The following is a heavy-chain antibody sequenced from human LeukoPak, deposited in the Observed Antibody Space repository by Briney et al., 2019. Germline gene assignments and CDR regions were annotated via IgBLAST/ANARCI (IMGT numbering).Heavy chain of an antibody. V-gene: IGHV4-30-4*01. CDR3: AREPGGDYNKLKIDY. CDR2: IYYSGST. CDR1: GGSISSGDYY. D-gene: IGHD2-21*02. J-gene: IGHJ4*02. Sequence: SQTLSLTCTVSGGSISSGDYYWSWIRQPSGKGLEWIGYIYYSGSTYYNPSLKSRVTISVDTSKNQFSLKLSSVTAADTAVYYCAREPGGDYNKLKIDYWGQGTLVTVSS.